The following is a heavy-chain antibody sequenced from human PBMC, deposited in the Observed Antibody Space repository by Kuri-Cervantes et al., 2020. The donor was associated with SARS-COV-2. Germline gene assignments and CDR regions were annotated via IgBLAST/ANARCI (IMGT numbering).Heavy chain of an antibody. CDR1: GFTFTSSA. CDR3: AAALIDAFDI. Sequence: SVKVSCKASGFTFTSSAMRWARQARGQRLEWIGWIVVGSGNTNYAQKFQERVTITRDMSTSTAYMELSSLRSEDMAVYYCAAALIDAFDIWGQGTMVTVSS. J-gene: IGHJ3*02. V-gene: IGHV1-58*02. CDR2: IVVGSGNT.